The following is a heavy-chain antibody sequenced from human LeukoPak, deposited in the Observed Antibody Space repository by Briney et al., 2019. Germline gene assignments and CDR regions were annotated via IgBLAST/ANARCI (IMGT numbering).Heavy chain of an antibody. CDR3: ARRMDRVVPAAKDYYYMDV. V-gene: IGHV4-34*01. CDR2: INHSGST. J-gene: IGHJ6*03. D-gene: IGHD2-2*01. CDR1: GGSFSGYY. Sequence: PSETLSLTCAVYGGSFSGYYWSWIRQPPGKGLEWIGEINHSGSTNYNPSLKSRVTISVDTSKNQFSLKLSSVTAADTAVYYCARRMDRVVPAAKDYYYMDVWGKGTTVAVSS.